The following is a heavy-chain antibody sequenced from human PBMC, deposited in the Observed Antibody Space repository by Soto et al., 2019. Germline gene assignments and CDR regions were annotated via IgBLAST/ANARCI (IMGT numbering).Heavy chain of an antibody. D-gene: IGHD6-19*01. V-gene: IGHV4-34*01. Sequence: QVQQQPWGAGLLKPSETLSLTCAVYAGSFSHYYWNWIRQSPGKGLEWIGKIKHSGSSNYNPSLRSRVSFSVDMSKTQFSLRLTSVTAADTAVYCCARGGGSDWQVALDIWGQGTMVTVSS. J-gene: IGHJ3*02. CDR2: IKHSGSS. CDR3: ARGGGSDWQVALDI. CDR1: AGSFSHYY.